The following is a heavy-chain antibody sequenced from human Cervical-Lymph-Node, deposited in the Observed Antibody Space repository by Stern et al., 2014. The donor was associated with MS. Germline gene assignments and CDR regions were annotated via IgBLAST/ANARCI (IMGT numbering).Heavy chain of an antibody. V-gene: IGHV1-18*01. D-gene: IGHD4-11*01. J-gene: IGHJ6*02. Sequence: VQLVESGAEVKKPGASVKVSCKASGDTFASYGISWVRQAPGQGLEWMGWISGYNGDTNYAQKVQGRVTMTTDTSTSTAYMELRSLTSDDTAVYYCARDRLDYYYNGMDVWGQGTTVTVSS. CDR2: ISGYNGDT. CDR3: ARDRLDYYYNGMDV. CDR1: GDTFASYG.